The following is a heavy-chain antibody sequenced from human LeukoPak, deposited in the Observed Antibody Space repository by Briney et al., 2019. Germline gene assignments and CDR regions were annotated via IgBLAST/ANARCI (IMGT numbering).Heavy chain of an antibody. CDR2: IWFDESKA. V-gene: IGHV3-33*06. CDR1: GFTFSGYA. CDR3: AKDLIGGNYRSLPDH. Sequence: PGGSLRLSCAASGFTFSGYAMYWVRQAPGKGREWRAVIWFDESKAYYADSVKGRFTISRDNSKNTLFLQMNSLRVEDTAVYYCAKDLIGGNYRSLPDHWGQGTLVTVSS. D-gene: IGHD1-26*01. J-gene: IGHJ5*02.